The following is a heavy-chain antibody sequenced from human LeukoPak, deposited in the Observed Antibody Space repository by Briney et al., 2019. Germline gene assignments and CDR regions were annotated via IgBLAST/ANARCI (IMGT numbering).Heavy chain of an antibody. D-gene: IGHD6-19*01. J-gene: IGHJ4*02. V-gene: IGHV4-31*03. Sequence: SETLSLTCTVSGGSISSGGYYWSWIRQHPGKGLEWIGYIYYSGSTYYNPSLKSRVTISVDTSKNQFSLKLSSVTAEDTAVYYCARDRRGSGWYFDSWGQGTLVTVSS. CDR3: ARDRRGSGWYFDS. CDR2: IYYSGST. CDR1: GGSISSGGYY.